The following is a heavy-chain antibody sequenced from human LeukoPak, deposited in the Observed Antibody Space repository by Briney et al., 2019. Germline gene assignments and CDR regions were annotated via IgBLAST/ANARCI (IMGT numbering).Heavy chain of an antibody. Sequence: SETLSLTCSVSGGSISSYYWSWIRQPAGKGLEWIGRMYISGSTNYNPSLKRRVTTSVETSKNQFSLKLSSVTAADTAVYYCARDDNGGKSEYWGQGTLVTVSS. CDR1: GGSISSYY. V-gene: IGHV4-4*07. J-gene: IGHJ4*02. CDR2: MYISGST. D-gene: IGHD4-23*01. CDR3: ARDDNGGKSEY.